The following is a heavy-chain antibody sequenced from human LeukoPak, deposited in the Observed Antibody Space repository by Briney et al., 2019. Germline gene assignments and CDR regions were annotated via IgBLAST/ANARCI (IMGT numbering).Heavy chain of an antibody. CDR1: GYTLTELS. V-gene: IGHV1-24*01. Sequence: ASVKVSCKVSGYTLTELSMHWVRQAPGKGLEWMGGFDPEDGETIYARKFQGRVTMTEDTSTDTAYMELSSLRSEDTAVYYCATYYGDYKGYYYYMDVWGKGTTVTVSS. D-gene: IGHD4-17*01. CDR2: FDPEDGET. J-gene: IGHJ6*03. CDR3: ATYYGDYKGYYYYMDV.